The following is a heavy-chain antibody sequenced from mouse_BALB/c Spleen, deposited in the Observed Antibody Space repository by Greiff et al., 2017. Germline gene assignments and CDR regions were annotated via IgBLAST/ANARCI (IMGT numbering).Heavy chain of an antibody. CDR3: ARGYGNYDAMDY. CDR2: ISSGSSTI. Sequence: EVKLVESGGGLVQPGGSRKLSCAASGFTFSSFGMHWVRQAPEKGLEWVAYISSGSSTIYYADTVKGRFTISRDNPKNTLFLQMTSLRSEDTAVYYCARGYGNYDAMDYWGQGTSVTVSS. CDR1: GFTFSSFG. J-gene: IGHJ4*01. V-gene: IGHV5-17*02. D-gene: IGHD2-10*02.